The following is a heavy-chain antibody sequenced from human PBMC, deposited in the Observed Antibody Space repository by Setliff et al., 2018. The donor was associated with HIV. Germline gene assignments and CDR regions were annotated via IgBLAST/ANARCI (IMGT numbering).Heavy chain of an antibody. Sequence: SETLSLTCTVSGDSITNDDYYWGWIRQPPGKGLEWIGYIYYTGTTKNNPSLKSRVTMSIDTSKNQFSLKLSSVTAADTAVYYCARGLWFGGSYWFDPWGQGTLVTVSS. D-gene: IGHD3-10*01. J-gene: IGHJ5*02. V-gene: IGHV4-61*08. CDR2: IYYTGTT. CDR1: GDSITNDDYY. CDR3: ARGLWFGGSYWFDP.